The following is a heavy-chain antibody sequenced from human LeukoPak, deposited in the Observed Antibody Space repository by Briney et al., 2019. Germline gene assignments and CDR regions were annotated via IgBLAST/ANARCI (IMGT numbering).Heavy chain of an antibody. CDR2: ISSSGSTI. CDR3: ARDLEGSGYFAPPYYYYYYMDV. J-gene: IGHJ6*03. Sequence: PGGSLRLSCAASGFTFSDYYMSWIRQAPGKGLEWASYISSSGSTIYYADSVKGRFTISRDNAKNSLYLQMNSLRAEDTAVYYCARDLEGSGYFAPPYYYYYYMDVWGKGTTVTISS. V-gene: IGHV3-11*01. CDR1: GFTFSDYY. D-gene: IGHD3-22*01.